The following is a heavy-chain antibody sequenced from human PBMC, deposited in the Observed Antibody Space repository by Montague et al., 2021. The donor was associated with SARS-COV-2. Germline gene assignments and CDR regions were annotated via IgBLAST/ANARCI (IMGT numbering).Heavy chain of an antibody. CDR1: GGSFSGYY. V-gene: IGHV4-34*01. J-gene: IGHJ4*02. Sequence: SETLSLTCAVYGGSFSGYYWSWIRQPPGKGLEWIGEIYHSGSTNYNLSLKSRGTISVDTSKNQFSLRLSSVTAADTAAYYCARDRGVQYQLQMPSYCDYWGQGTLVTVSS. D-gene: IGHD2-2*01. CDR3: ARDRGVQYQLQMPSYCDY. CDR2: IYHSGST.